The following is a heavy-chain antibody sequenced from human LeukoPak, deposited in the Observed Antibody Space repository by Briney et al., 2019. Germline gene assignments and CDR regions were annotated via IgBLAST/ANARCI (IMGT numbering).Heavy chain of an antibody. CDR3: AKDTIDY. CDR1: GFTFSSYG. CDR2: ISYDGSNK. Sequence: PGRSLRLSCAASGFTFSSYGMHWVRQAPGKGLEWVAVISYDGSNKYYADSVKGRFTISRDNSKNTQYLQMNSLRAEDTAVYYCAKDTIDYWGQGTLVTVSS. V-gene: IGHV3-30*18. J-gene: IGHJ4*02.